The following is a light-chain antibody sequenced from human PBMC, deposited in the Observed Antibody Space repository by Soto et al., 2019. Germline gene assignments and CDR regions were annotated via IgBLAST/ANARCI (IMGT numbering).Light chain of an antibody. CDR2: DVS. J-gene: IGKJ2*01. CDR3: PQYKVYPYT. CDR1: RSINGR. Sequence: DIQMTQSPSTLSASIGDRVTITCRASRSINGRLAWYQQKPGRPPKLLIYDVSFLESGVPSRFSGSGSGTDFNLTISSLRPDDFATFYCPQYKVYPYTFGQGTRLDIQ. V-gene: IGKV1-5*01.